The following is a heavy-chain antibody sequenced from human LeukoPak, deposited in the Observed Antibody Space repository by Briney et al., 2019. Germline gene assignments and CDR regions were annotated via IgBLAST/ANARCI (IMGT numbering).Heavy chain of an antibody. V-gene: IGHV3-11*04. Sequence: GGSLRLSCAASGFRFSDAWMSWVRQAPGKGLEWVSYISSSGSTIYYADSVKGRFTISRDNAKNSLYLQMNSLRAEDTAVYYCARTMAYCGGDRRACGDYWGQGTLVTVSS. D-gene: IGHD2-21*02. CDR1: GFRFSDAW. J-gene: IGHJ4*02. CDR2: ISSSGSTI. CDR3: ARTMAYCGGDRRACGDY.